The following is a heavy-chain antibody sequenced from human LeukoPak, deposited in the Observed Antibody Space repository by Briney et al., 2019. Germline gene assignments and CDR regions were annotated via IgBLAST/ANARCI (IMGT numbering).Heavy chain of an antibody. CDR3: AKNAGYSYGLYYFDY. J-gene: IGHJ4*02. V-gene: IGHV3-13*01. D-gene: IGHD5-18*01. CDR1: GFTFSSYD. CDR2: IGTAGDT. Sequence: PGGSLRLSCAASGFTFSSYDMHWVRQATGKGLEWVSAIGTAGDTYYPGSVKGRFTISRDNSKNTVYLQMDSRRAEDSAVYYCAKNAGYSYGLYYFDYWGQGTLVTVSS.